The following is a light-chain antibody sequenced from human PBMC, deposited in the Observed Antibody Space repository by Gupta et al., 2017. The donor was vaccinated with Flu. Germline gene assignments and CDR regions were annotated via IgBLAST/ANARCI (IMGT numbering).Light chain of an antibody. CDR3: SSYAGGNGYV. CDR1: NSDVGIYNY. V-gene: IGLV2-8*01. Sequence: QYALTQPPSASGSPGQSVTISCTGTNSDVGIYNYVSWYQQHPGKAPKLIIFEVSLRPSGVPDRFSGSKSGNTASLTVSGLQAEDEADYYCSSYAGGNGYVFGTGTKLTV. CDR2: EVS. J-gene: IGLJ1*01.